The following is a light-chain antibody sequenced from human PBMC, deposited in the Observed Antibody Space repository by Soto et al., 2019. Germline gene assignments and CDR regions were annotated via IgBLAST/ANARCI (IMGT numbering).Light chain of an antibody. CDR3: SSYTSSSTLV. Sequence: ALTQPASVSGSPGQSITISCTGTSSDVGGYNYVSWYQQHPGKAPKLMIYEVSNRPSGVSNRFSGSKSGNTASLTISGLQAEDEADYYCSSYTSSSTLVFGTGTKVTAL. J-gene: IGLJ1*01. CDR1: SSDVGGYNY. V-gene: IGLV2-14*01. CDR2: EVS.